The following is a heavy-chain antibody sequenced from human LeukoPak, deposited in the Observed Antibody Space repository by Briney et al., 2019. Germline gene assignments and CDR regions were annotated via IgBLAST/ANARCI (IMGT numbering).Heavy chain of an antibody. CDR1: GGSISSYY. V-gene: IGHV4-4*09. CDR3: AREGAVGLPDY. CDR2: IYTSGST. Sequence: SETLSLTCTVSGGSISSYYWSWIRQPPGKGLEWIGYIYTSGSTNYNPSLKSRVTISVDTSKNQFSLKLSSVTAADTAVYYCAREGAVGLPDYWGQGTLVTVSS. J-gene: IGHJ4*02. D-gene: IGHD5-18*01.